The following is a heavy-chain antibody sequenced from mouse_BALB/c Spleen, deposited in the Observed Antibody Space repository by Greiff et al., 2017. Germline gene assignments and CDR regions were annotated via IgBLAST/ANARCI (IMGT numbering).Heavy chain of an antibody. Sequence: QVQLKESGPGLVQPSQSLSITCTVSGFSLTSYGVHWVRQSPGKGLEWLGVIWSGGSTDYNAAFISRLSISKDNSKSQVFFKMNSLQANDTAIYYCAREVYYGNYVGFAYWGQGTLVTVSA. D-gene: IGHD2-1*01. V-gene: IGHV2-2*02. J-gene: IGHJ3*01. CDR2: IWSGGST. CDR1: GFSLTSYG. CDR3: AREVYYGNYVGFAY.